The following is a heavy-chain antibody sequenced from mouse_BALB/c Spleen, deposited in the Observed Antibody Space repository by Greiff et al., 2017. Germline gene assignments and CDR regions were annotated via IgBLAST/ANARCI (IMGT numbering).Heavy chain of an antibody. Sequence: EVQLVESGGGLVKPGGSLKLSCAASGFTFSSYTMSWVRQTPEKRLEWVATISSGGSYTYYPDSVKGRFTISRDNAKNTLYLQMSSLKSEDTAMYYCTRGDYDKDAMDYWGQGTSVTVSS. CDR1: GFTFSSYT. CDR2: ISSGGSYT. D-gene: IGHD2-4*01. CDR3: TRGDYDKDAMDY. J-gene: IGHJ4*01. V-gene: IGHV5-6-4*01.